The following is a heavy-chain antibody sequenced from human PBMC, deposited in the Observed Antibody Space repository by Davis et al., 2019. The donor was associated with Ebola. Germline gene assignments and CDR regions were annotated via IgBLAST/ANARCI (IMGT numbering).Heavy chain of an antibody. CDR1: GFTFSSYW. Sequence: GESLKISCAASGFTFSSYWMHWVRQAPGKGLVWVSRINSDGSSTSYADSVKGRFTISRDNSKNTLYLQMNSLRAEDTAVYYCARGGYDGSGLLDYYYGMDVWGQGTTVTVSS. J-gene: IGHJ6*02. CDR2: INSDGSST. CDR3: ARGGYDGSGLLDYYYGMDV. D-gene: IGHD3-10*01. V-gene: IGHV3-74*01.